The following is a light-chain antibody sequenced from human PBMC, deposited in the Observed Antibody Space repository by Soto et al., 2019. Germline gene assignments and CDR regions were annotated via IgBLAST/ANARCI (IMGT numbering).Light chain of an antibody. Sequence: EIVLTQSPATLSLSPGERATLSCRASQSVSSYLAWYQQKPGQAPRLLIYDASNRATGIPPRFSGSGSGTDFTLPISVLEPEDFAVYFCQQRSYWPPGPFGQGPKVEIK. V-gene: IGKV3-11*01. CDR2: DAS. CDR1: QSVSSY. CDR3: QQRSYWPPGP. J-gene: IGKJ1*01.